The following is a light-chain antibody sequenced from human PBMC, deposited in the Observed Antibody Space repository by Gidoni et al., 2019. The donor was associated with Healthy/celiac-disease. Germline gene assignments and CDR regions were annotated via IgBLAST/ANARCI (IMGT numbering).Light chain of an antibody. CDR3: MQALQTPRT. V-gene: IGKV2-28*01. Sequence: DIVITTSPLPLTVTPGEPASISCRSSQSLLHSNGYNYLDWYLQRPGQSPQLLIYLGSNRASGVPDRFSGSGSGTEFTLKISRVEAEDVGVYYCMQALQTPRTFXQXTKVXIK. CDR2: LGS. J-gene: IGKJ1*01. CDR1: QSLLHSNGYNY.